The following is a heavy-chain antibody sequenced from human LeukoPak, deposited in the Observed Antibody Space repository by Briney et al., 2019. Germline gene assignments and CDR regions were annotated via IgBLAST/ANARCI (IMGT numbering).Heavy chain of an antibody. V-gene: IGHV4-59*11. J-gene: IGHJ6*03. CDR3: ARGRVSSSSWSSTYYYYFYMDV. Sequence: PSETLSLTCSVSGDSISMHYWSWIRQPPGKGLEWIGYIDHTGSTNYNPSLNSRVTISRDTSKNHFSLELSSVTAADTAVFFCARGRVSSSSWSSTYYYYFYMDVWGKGTTVTVSS. CDR1: GDSISMHY. CDR2: IDHTGST. D-gene: IGHD6-19*01.